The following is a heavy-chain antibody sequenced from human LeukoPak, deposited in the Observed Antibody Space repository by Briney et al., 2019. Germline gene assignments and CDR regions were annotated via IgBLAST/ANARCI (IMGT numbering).Heavy chain of an antibody. CDR2: ISSSSSYI. Sequence: GGSLRLSCAASGFTFSSYSMNWFRQAPGKGLEWVSSISSSSSYIYYADSVKGRFTISRDNAKNSLYLQRNSLRAEDTAVYYCARGDASSGYYFFDYWGQGTLVTVSS. V-gene: IGHV3-21*01. D-gene: IGHD3-22*01. J-gene: IGHJ4*02. CDR3: ARGDASSGYYFFDY. CDR1: GFTFSSYS.